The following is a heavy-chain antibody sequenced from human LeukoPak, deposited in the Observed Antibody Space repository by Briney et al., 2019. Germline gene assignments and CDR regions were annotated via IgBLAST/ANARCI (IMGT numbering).Heavy chain of an antibody. J-gene: IGHJ4*02. Sequence: GGSLRLSCAASGFTFSSYAMSWVRQAPGKGLEWVLAISGSGGSTYYADSVKGRFTISRDNSKNTLYLQMNSLRAEDTAVYYCAKSIVVVVAATAEFDYWGQGTLVTVSS. CDR3: AKSIVVVVAATAEFDY. CDR2: ISGSGGST. V-gene: IGHV3-23*01. D-gene: IGHD2-15*01. CDR1: GFTFSSYA.